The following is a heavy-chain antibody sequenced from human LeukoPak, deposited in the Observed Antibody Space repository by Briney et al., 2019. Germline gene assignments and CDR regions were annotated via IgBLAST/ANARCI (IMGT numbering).Heavy chain of an antibody. J-gene: IGHJ4*02. D-gene: IGHD3-9*01. CDR1: GFTFSSYG. CDR3: ASKGSILTGYHHYYFDY. V-gene: IGHV3-30*02. Sequence: GGSLRLSCAASGFTFSSYGMHWVRQAPGKGLEWVAFIRYDGSNKYYADSVKGRFTISRDNAKNSLYLQMNSLRAEDTAVYYCASKGSILTGYHHYYFDYWGQGTLVTVSS. CDR2: IRYDGSNK.